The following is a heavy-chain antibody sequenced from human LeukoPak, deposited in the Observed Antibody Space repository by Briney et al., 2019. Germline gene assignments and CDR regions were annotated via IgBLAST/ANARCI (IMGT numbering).Heavy chain of an antibody. CDR3: ARGLYDGGSWFHFDS. Sequence: SETLSLTCTVSGDSISSITYYWAWIRQPPGKGLEWLGNLYYSGTTSYNPSLKSRVTISIDTSKNHFSLELSSVTAADMAVYYCARGLYDGGSWFHFDSWGQGTLVTVSS. CDR1: GDSISSITYY. CDR2: LYYSGTT. D-gene: IGHD6-13*01. J-gene: IGHJ4*02. V-gene: IGHV4-39*02.